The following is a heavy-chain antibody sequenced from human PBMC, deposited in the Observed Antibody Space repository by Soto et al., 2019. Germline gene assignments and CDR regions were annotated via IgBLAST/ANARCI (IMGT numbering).Heavy chain of an antibody. CDR2: IYYSGST. D-gene: IGHD3-3*01. CDR1: DGTIISYD. V-gene: IGHV4-59*01. CDR3: ARDRRFFRAKNYYYGMDG. Sequence: SETLSLSCTVYDGTIISYDWSWIRHHPGKGLEWIGYIYYSGSTNYNPSLKSRVTISVDTSKNQFSLKLSSVTAADTAVYYCARDRRFFRAKNYYYGMDGWGQGTTVTFSS. J-gene: IGHJ6*02.